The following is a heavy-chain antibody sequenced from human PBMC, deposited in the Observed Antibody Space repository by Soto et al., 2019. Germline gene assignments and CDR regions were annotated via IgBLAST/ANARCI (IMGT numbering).Heavy chain of an antibody. D-gene: IGHD5-18*01. CDR1: GGTFSSYA. CDR3: ARDGIRWSYGSPSTTWYYHGMDV. J-gene: IGHJ6*02. Sequence: RASVKVSCKASGGTFSSYAISWVRQAPGQGLEWMGGIIPIFGTANYAQKFQGRVTITADESTSTAYMELSSLRSEDTAEYYCARDGIRWSYGSPSTTWYYHGMDVWGQGTTVTVSS. CDR2: IIPIFGTA. V-gene: IGHV1-69*13.